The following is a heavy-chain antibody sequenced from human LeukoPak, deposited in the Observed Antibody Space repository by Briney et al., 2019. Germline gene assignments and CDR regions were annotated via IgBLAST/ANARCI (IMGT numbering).Heavy chain of an antibody. D-gene: IGHD2-2*01. CDR3: ARVPPSAFQLRSSDY. CDR2: ISAYNGET. Sequence: SVKVSCKASGYSFTNNGITWVRQAPGQGLEWMGWISAYNGETYYAQKLQGRVILTTETSTSTAYMELRSLRSDDTAVYYCARVPPSAFQLRSSDYWGQGTLVTVSS. V-gene: IGHV1-18*01. J-gene: IGHJ4*02. CDR1: GYSFTNNG.